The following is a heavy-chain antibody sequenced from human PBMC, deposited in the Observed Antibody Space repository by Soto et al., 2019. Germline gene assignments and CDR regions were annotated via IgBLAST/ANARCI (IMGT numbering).Heavy chain of an antibody. CDR1: GYSFTSYW. Sequence: GESLKISCKGSGYSFTSYWISWVRQMPGKGLEWMGRIDPSDSYTNYSPSFQGHVTISADKSISIAYLQWSSLKAEDTAVFYCARDLAVAGTSFYSYGMDVWGQGTTVTVSS. CDR3: ARDLAVAGTSFYSYGMDV. J-gene: IGHJ6*02. CDR2: IDPSDSYT. V-gene: IGHV5-10-1*01. D-gene: IGHD6-19*01.